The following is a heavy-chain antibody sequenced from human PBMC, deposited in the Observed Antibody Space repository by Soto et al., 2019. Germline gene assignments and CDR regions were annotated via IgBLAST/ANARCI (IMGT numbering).Heavy chain of an antibody. CDR3: AREYYYYYYMDV. CDR2: IKQDGSEK. CDR1: GFIFSSYW. V-gene: IGHV3-7*01. Sequence: GGSLRLSCAASGFIFSSYWMSWVRQAPGKGLEWVANIKQDGSEKYYVDSVKGRFTISRDNAKNSLYLQMNSLRAEDTAVYYCAREYYYYYYMDVWGKGTTVTVSS. J-gene: IGHJ6*03.